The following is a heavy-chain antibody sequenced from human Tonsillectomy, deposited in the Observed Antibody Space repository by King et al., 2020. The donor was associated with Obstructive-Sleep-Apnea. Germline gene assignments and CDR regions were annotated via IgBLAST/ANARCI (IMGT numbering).Heavy chain of an antibody. J-gene: IGHJ4*02. D-gene: IGHD3-22*01. V-gene: IGHV3-30-3*01. CDR3: ARDYYDSSVFDY. Sequence: VQLVESGGGVVQPGRSLRLSCAASGFTFSSYAMHWVRQAPGKGLEWVAVISYDGSNKYYADSVKGRFTISRDNSKNTLYLQMNSLRAEDTAVYYCARDYYDSSVFDYWGQGTLVTVSS. CDR1: GFTFSSYA. CDR2: ISYDGSNK.